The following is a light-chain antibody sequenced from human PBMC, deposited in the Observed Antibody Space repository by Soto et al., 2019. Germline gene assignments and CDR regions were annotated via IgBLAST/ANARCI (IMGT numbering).Light chain of an antibody. J-gene: IGKJ5*01. CDR3: QQYGSSQIT. CDR2: KAS. Sequence: DIKMTQSPSTLSGSVGDRVTITCRASQTISSWLAWYQQKPGKAPKLLIYKASTLKSGVPSRFSGSGSGTEFTLTISRLEPEDFAVYYCQQYGSSQITFGQGTRLEIK. CDR1: QTISSW. V-gene: IGKV1-5*03.